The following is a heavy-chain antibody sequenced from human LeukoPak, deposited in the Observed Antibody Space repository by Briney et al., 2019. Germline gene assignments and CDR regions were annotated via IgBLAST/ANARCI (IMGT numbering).Heavy chain of an antibody. J-gene: IGHJ4*02. CDR2: IKSKTDGGTT. CDR1: GFTFSSYS. CDR3: TTDHRYYFDY. V-gene: IGHV3-15*01. D-gene: IGHD1-14*01. Sequence: GGSLRLSCAASGFTFSSYSMNWVRQAPGKGLEWVGRIKSKTDGGTTAYAAPVKGRFTISRDDSKNTLYLQMNSLKTEDTAVYYCTTDHRYYFDYWGQGTLVTVSS.